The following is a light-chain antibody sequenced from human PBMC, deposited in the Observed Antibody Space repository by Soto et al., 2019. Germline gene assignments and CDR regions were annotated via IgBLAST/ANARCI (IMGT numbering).Light chain of an antibody. V-gene: IGLV2-8*01. J-gene: IGLJ1*01. Sequence: SVLTQPPSASGSPGQSVTISCTGTSSDVGSYDYVSWYQQHPGKAPKLMIYEVSKRPSGVPDRFSGSKSGNTASPTVSGLQAEDEADYYCSSFAGYNNYVFGTGTKVTVL. CDR1: SSDVGSYDY. CDR2: EVS. CDR3: SSFAGYNNYV.